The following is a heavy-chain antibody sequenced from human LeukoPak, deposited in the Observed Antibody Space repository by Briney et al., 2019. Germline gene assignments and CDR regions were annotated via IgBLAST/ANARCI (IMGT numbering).Heavy chain of an antibody. CDR1: GYTFTSYG. V-gene: IGHV1-18*01. Sequence: RASVKVSCKASGYTFTSYGISWVRQAPGQGLEWMGWISAYNGNTNYAQKLQGRVTMTTDTSTSTAYMELRSLTSDDTAMYYCASSSPGGTYYGDYWGQGTQVTVSS. D-gene: IGHD3-16*01. CDR3: ASSSPGGTYYGDY. J-gene: IGHJ4*02. CDR2: ISAYNGNT.